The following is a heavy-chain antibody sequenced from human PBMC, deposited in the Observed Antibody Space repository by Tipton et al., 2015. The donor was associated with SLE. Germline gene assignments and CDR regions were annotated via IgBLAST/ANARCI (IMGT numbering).Heavy chain of an antibody. CDR1: GVSVSATSYY. Sequence: TLSLTCNVSGVSVSATSYYWGWVRQSPGKRLEWIGSTYYDGTTYYSDSLKTRVTFSVDTSKNMYSLKLDSVTAADTAVYYCARDHVGDYCTGDCYPSGRLDFWSQGTPVTVSS. CDR3: ARDHVGDYCTGDCYPSGRLDF. CDR2: TYYDGTT. V-gene: IGHV4-39*07. J-gene: IGHJ4*02. D-gene: IGHD2-8*02.